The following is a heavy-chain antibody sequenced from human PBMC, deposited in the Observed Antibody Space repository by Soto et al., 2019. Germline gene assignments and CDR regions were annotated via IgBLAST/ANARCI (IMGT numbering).Heavy chain of an antibody. D-gene: IGHD1-1*01. V-gene: IGHV3-53*01. J-gene: IGHJ2*01. CDR3: ARDWGGNTTPYWYFDL. Sequence: AQLVESGGGLVKPGGSLRLSCAASGFNVSNNYMNWVRQAPGQGLEWVSVVFADGSTFYADSVKGRFTISRDNSKNTLYFQMNSLRFEDTAVYYCARDWGGNTTPYWYFDLWGRGTLVTVSS. CDR1: GFNVSNNY. CDR2: VFADGST.